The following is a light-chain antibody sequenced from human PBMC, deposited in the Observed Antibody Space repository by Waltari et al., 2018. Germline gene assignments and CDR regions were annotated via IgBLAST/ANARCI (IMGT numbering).Light chain of an antibody. J-gene: IGKJ1*01. Sequence: EIVMTQSPATLSVSPGERATLSCRASQSVSSNLAWYQQKLGQAPRLLIYCASNRATGIPARFSGSGSGTEFTLTISAMQSEDSAVYYCQQYSSWPQTFGQGANVGIK. V-gene: IGKV3-15*01. CDR2: CAS. CDR1: QSVSSN. CDR3: QQYSSWPQT.